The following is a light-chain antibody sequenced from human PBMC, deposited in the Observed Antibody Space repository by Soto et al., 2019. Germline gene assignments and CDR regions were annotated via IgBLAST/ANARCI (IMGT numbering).Light chain of an antibody. CDR3: VLYMGSGIRV. CDR2: STN. Sequence: QTVVTQEPSFSVSTGRTVTLTRGLSSGSVSTSYYPSWYQQTPGQAPRTLIYSTNTRSSGVPDRFSGSILGNKAALTITGAQADDESDYYCVLYMGSGIRVFGGGTKLTVL. V-gene: IGLV8-61*01. CDR1: SGSVSTSYY. J-gene: IGLJ3*02.